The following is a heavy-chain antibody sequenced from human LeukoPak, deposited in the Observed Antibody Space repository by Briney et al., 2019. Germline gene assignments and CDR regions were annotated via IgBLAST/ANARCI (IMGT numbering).Heavy chain of an antibody. V-gene: IGHV3-64*01. D-gene: IGHD6-13*01. J-gene: IGHJ3*02. Sequence: GGSLRLSCAASGFTFSSYAMHWVRQAPGKGLEYVSAISSNGGSTYYANSVKGRFTISRDNSKNTLYLQMGSLRAEDMAVYYCARDPIAAAGNRQDAFDIWGQGTMVTVSS. CDR1: GFTFSSYA. CDR3: ARDPIAAAGNRQDAFDI. CDR2: ISSNGGST.